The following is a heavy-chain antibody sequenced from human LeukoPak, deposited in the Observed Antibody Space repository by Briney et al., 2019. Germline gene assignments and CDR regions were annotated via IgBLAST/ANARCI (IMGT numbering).Heavy chain of an antibody. V-gene: IGHV4-59*08. J-gene: IGHJ4*02. CDR1: GGSISSYY. CDR3: ARLPSGGTRLDY. CDR2: IYHSGTT. D-gene: IGHD2-15*01. Sequence: SETLSLTCTVSGGSISSYYWNWIRQPAGKGLEWIGYIYHSGTTNYNPSLKSRVTISVDTSKNQFSLRLTSVTAADTAVYYCARLPSGGTRLDYWGQGTLVTVSS.